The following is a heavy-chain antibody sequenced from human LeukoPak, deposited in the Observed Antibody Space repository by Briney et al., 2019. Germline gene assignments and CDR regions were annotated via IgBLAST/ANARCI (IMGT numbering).Heavy chain of an antibody. D-gene: IGHD3-10*01. J-gene: IGHJ3*02. V-gene: IGHV1-69*04. CDR2: IIPILGIA. Sequence: SVKVSCKASGGTFSSYAISWVRQAPGQGLEWMGRIIPILGIANYAQKFQGRVTITADKSTSTAYMELSSLRSEDTAVYYCARVTMVQGAYDAFDIWGQGTMVTVSS. CDR1: GGTFSSYA. CDR3: ARVTMVQGAYDAFDI.